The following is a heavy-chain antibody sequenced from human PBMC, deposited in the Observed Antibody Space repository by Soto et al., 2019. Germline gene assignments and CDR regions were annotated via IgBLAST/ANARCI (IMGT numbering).Heavy chain of an antibody. Sequence: SETLSLTCNVSGSPISSYYWSWFRQPPGQGLEWVGYIYYTGTTTYNPSLRSRVAISVDASKSQFSLDLRSVTAADTAVYYCARLGDYYQAFDYWGQGALVTVSS. D-gene: IGHD3-22*01. V-gene: IGHV4-59*08. CDR1: GSPISSYY. CDR2: IYYTGTT. CDR3: ARLGDYYQAFDY. J-gene: IGHJ4*02.